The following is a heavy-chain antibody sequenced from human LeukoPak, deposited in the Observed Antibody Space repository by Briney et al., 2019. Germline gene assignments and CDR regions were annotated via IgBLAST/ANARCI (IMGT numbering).Heavy chain of an antibody. CDR2: INLSGST. D-gene: IGHD3-3*01. V-gene: IGHV4-34*01. CDR1: GGSFSGSY. CDR3: ARVSISLFGVVTAHFDS. Sequence: SETLSLTCGVSGGSFSGSYWGWIRQPPGKGLEWIGEINLSGSTNYNSPLTSRVTISLDASKNQFSLNLRSVTTADTAVYYCARVSISLFGVVTAHFDSWGQGTLVAVSS. J-gene: IGHJ4*02.